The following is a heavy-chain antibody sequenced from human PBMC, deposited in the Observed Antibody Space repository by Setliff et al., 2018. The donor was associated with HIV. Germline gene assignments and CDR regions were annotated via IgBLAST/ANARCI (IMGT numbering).Heavy chain of an antibody. Sequence: PGGSLRLSCAASGFTVSSSYMSWVRQAPGKGLEWVSLIYSGGSTYYADSVKGRFTISRDNSKNTLYLQMNSLRAEDTAVYYCASLTITMIDRWFHHWGQGALVTDSS. CDR2: IYSGGST. D-gene: IGHD3-22*01. CDR3: ASLTITMIDRWFHH. J-gene: IGHJ1*01. CDR1: GFTVSSSY. V-gene: IGHV3-53*01.